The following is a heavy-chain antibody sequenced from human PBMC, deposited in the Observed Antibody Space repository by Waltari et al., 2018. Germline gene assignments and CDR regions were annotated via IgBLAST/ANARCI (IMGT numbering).Heavy chain of an antibody. CDR2: IYYSGRT. D-gene: IGHD2-2*01. J-gene: IGHJ5*02. CDR1: GYSISSSNW. Sequence: QVPLQESGPGLVKPSDTLSLTCSFSGYSISSSNWWRLIRQPPGKGLEWIGYIYYSGRTYYNPALKSRVTMSVDTSKNQFSLKLSSVTAVDTAVYYCARVPAAKSRWFDPWGQGTLVTVSS. CDR3: ARVPAAKSRWFDP. V-gene: IGHV4-28*01.